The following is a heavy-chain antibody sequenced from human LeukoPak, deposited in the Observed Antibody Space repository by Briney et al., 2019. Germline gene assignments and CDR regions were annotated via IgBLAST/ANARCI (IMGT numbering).Heavy chain of an antibody. J-gene: IGHJ4*02. CDR1: GFTFSSCW. CDR2: IKQDGSEK. V-gene: IGHV3-7*01. D-gene: IGHD5-12*01. Sequence: PGGSLRLSCAASGFTFSSCWMSWVRQAPGKGLEWVANIKQDGSEKYYVDSVKGRFTISRDNAKNSLYLQMNSLKAEDTAVYYCASSGYSGYDSYYWGQGTLVTVSS. CDR3: ASSGYSGYDSYY.